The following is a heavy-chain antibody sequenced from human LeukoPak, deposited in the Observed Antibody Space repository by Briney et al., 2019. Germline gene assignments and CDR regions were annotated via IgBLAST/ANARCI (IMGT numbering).Heavy chain of an antibody. CDR2: INPNSGGT. D-gene: IGHD3-9*01. V-gene: IGHV1-2*02. CDR3: ARDVGGDAYDILTGRRGYVDV. Sequence: GASVKVSCKASGYTFTGYYMHWVRQAPGQGLEWMGWINPNSGGTNYAQKFQGRVTMTRDTSISTAYMELSRLRSDDTAVYYCARDVGGDAYDILTGRRGYVDVWGKGTTVTVSS. J-gene: IGHJ6*03. CDR1: GYTFTGYY.